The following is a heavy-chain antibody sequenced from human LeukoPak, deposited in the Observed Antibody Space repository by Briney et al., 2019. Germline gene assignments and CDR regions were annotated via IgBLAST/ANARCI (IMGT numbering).Heavy chain of an antibody. CDR1: GGSMSGSISSHY. CDR2: IYNFGST. V-gene: IGHV4-61*01. J-gene: IGHJ6*02. D-gene: IGHD3-3*01. Sequence: PSETLSLTCTVSGGSMSGSISSHYWSWIRQPPGKGLEWIGYIYNFGSTNYNPSLKSRVTISVDTSKNQFSLKLNSVTAADTAVYYCARERLPPYYDFWSGYDYYYGMDVWGQGTTVTVSS. CDR3: ARERLPPYYDFWSGYDYYYGMDV.